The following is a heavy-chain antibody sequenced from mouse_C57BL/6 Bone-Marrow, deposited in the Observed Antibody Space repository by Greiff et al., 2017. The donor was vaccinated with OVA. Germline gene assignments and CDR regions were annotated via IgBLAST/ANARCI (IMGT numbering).Heavy chain of an antibody. CDR1: GYAFTNYL. Sequence: VQLQQSGAELVRPGTSVKVSCKASGYAFTNYLIEWVKQRPGQGLEWIGVINPGSGGTNYNEKFKGKATLTADKSSSTAYMQLSSLTSEDSAVYFGARWYYGSSYDWYFDVWGTGTTVTVSS. V-gene: IGHV1-54*01. J-gene: IGHJ1*03. CDR2: INPGSGGT. D-gene: IGHD1-1*01. CDR3: ARWYYGSSYDWYFDV.